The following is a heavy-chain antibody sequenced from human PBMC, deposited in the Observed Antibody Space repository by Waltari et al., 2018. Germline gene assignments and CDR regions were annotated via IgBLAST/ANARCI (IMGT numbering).Heavy chain of an antibody. Sequence: QVQLVQSGAVVKTPGSSVKVSCQPSGGTFSSFTFSWVRQAPGQGPGWMGRRNPLRAMTNLAQKFQARLTLIADQSTNTAFMELGSLTSEDTAMYYCATSSKKWADLDYWGQGTRVTVSS. CDR1: GGTFSSFT. D-gene: IGHD2-2*01. CDR2: RNPLRAMT. V-gene: IGHV1-69*02. J-gene: IGHJ4*02. CDR3: ATSSKKWADLDY.